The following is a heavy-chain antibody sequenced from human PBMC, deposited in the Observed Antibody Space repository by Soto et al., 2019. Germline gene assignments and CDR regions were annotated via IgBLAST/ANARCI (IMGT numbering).Heavy chain of an antibody. Sequence: SETLSLTCTVSGGSISSGGYYWSWIRQHPGKGLEWIGYIYYSGSTYYNPSLKSRVTISVDTSKNQFSLKLSSVTAADTAVYFCASSFSTYTHFDYWGQGALVTVSS. J-gene: IGHJ4*02. CDR1: GGSISSGGYY. CDR3: ASSFSTYTHFDY. CDR2: IYYSGST. V-gene: IGHV4-31*02.